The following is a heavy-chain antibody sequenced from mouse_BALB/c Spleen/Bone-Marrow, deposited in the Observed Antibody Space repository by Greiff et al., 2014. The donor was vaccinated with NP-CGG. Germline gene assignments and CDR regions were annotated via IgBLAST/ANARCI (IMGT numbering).Heavy chain of an antibody. CDR1: GYTFTSYW. V-gene: IGHV1-69*02. J-gene: IGHJ2*01. Sequence: QVHVKHPGAELVRPGASVKLSCKTSGYTFTSYWINWVKQRPGQGLEWIGNIYPSDNYTNYNQKFKDKATLTVDISSTTAYMQLSSPTSEDSAVYYCTRTYEYFDYWGQGTTLTVSS. D-gene: IGHD2-3*01. CDR2: IYPSDNYT. CDR3: TRTYEYFDY.